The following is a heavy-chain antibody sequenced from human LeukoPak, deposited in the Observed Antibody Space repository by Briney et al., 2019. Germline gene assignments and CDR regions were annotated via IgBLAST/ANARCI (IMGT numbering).Heavy chain of an antibody. Sequence: QPGGSLRLSCAASGFTFSSYAMSWVRQAPGKGLEWVSAISGSGGSTYYADSVKGRSTISRDNSKNTLYLQMDSLRAEDTAVYYCAKDQGYYDFWSGFDYWGQGTLVTVSS. CDR2: ISGSGGST. V-gene: IGHV3-23*01. D-gene: IGHD3-3*01. CDR3: AKDQGYYDFWSGFDY. CDR1: GFTFSSYA. J-gene: IGHJ4*02.